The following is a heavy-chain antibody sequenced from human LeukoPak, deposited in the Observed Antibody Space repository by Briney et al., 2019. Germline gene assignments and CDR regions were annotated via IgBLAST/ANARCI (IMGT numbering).Heavy chain of an antibody. CDR2: ISSSGSAL. CDR1: GFTFSNYD. Sequence: LGGSLRLSCVASGFTFSNYDMNWVRQAPGKGLEWVSYISSSGSALYYADSVKGRFTISRDNARNSLYLQMNGLRVEDTAVYYCARSFDYWGQGTRVTVSS. J-gene: IGHJ4*01. CDR3: ARSFDY. V-gene: IGHV3-48*03.